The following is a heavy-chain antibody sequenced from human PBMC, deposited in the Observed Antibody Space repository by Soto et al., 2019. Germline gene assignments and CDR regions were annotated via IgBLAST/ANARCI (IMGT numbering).Heavy chain of an antibody. CDR1: GYTFTSYD. J-gene: IGHJ4*02. V-gene: IGHV1-8*01. D-gene: IGHD1-1*01. Sequence: GASVKVSCKASGYTFTSYDIYWVRQATGQGLEWMWWLNPNTGDSGYAQKFQGRITVTSDTSINTVHMELSSLRSEDTAVYYCARRAETNGWNGFGADKYYFDFWGQGTLVTVSS. CDR3: ARRAETNGWNGFGADKYYFDF. CDR2: LNPNTGDS.